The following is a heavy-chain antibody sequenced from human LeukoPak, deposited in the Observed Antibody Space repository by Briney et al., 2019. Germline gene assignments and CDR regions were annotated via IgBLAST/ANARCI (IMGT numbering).Heavy chain of an antibody. CDR2: IYNSGST. CDR1: GGSISSGGYS. Sequence: SETLSLTCAVSGGSISSGGYSWSWIRQPPGKGLEWIGYIYNSGSTNYNPSLKSRVTISVDTSKNQFSLKLSSVTAADTAVYYCARLGRRYYGSGSYFDYWGQGTLVTVSS. D-gene: IGHD3-10*01. V-gene: IGHV4-61*08. J-gene: IGHJ4*02. CDR3: ARLGRRYYGSGSYFDY.